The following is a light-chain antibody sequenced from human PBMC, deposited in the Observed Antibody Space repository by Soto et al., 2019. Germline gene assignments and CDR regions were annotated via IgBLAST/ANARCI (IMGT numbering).Light chain of an antibody. CDR3: AAWDDTLNALV. CDR2: EVS. J-gene: IGLJ1*01. CDR1: SSDVGGYKY. Sequence: QSALTQPASVSGSPGQSITISCTGTSSDVGGYKYVSWYQQHPGKAPKLMIYEVSYRPSGVSNRFSGSKSGSSASLAISGLQSDDEGDYYCAAWDDTLNALVFGPGTKVTVL. V-gene: IGLV2-14*01.